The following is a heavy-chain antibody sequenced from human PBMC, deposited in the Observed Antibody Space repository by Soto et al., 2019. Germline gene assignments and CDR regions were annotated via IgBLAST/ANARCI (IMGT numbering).Heavy chain of an antibody. CDR1: GFTFGSYW. CDR2: IKWDASEK. CDR3: ARDSVYGSGTPVIHYFDY. J-gene: IGHJ4*01. V-gene: IGHV3-7*01. D-gene: IGHD3-10*01. Sequence: GGSLRLSCAASGFTFGSYWMSWVRQAPGKGLEWLATIKWDASEKKYVDSVKGRFTMSRDNAKNSLYLQMDSLRAEDTAVYYCARDSVYGSGTPVIHYFDYWGHGTLVTVSS.